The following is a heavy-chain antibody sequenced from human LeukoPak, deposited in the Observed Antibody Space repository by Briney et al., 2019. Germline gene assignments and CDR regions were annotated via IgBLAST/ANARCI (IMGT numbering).Heavy chain of an antibody. Sequence: SETLSLTCTVSGGSVSSTTYYWSWIRQPPGKGLEWIASINYSGSTYYNPSLKSRVTISVDTSENQFSLKLSSVTAADTAVYYCARKISYISVFDYWGQGTLVTVSS. CDR2: INYSGST. V-gene: IGHV4-39*07. D-gene: IGHD2-15*01. CDR3: ARKISYISVFDY. J-gene: IGHJ4*02. CDR1: GGSVSSTTYY.